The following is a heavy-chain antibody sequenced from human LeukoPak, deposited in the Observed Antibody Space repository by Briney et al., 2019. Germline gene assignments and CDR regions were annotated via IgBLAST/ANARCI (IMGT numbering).Heavy chain of an antibody. J-gene: IGHJ6*02. D-gene: IGHD3-10*01. V-gene: IGHV3-23*01. CDR3: ANLPSGADTYYYYGMDV. CDR1: GFTFSSYA. Sequence: GASLRLSCAASGFTFSSYAMSWVRQAPGKGLEWVSAISGSSGSTYYADSVKGRFTISRDNSKNTLYLQMNSLRAEDTAVYYCANLPSGADTYYYYGMDVWGQGTTVTVSS. CDR2: ISGSSGST.